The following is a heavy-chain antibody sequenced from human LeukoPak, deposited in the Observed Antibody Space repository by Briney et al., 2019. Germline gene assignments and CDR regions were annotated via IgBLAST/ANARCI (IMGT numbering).Heavy chain of an antibody. Sequence: ASVRVSCKASGYTFTSYGISWVRQAPGQGLEWMGWISAYNGNTNYAQKLQGRVTMTTDTSTSTAYMELRSLRSDDTAVYYCARAEGPRYYDFWSGHHDAFDIWGQGTMVTVSS. CDR2: ISAYNGNT. D-gene: IGHD3-3*01. J-gene: IGHJ3*02. CDR1: GYTFTSYG. V-gene: IGHV1-18*01. CDR3: ARAEGPRYYDFWSGHHDAFDI.